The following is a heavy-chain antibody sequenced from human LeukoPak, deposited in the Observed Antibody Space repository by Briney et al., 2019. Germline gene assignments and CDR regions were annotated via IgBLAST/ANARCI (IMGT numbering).Heavy chain of an antibody. V-gene: IGHV3-30*02. J-gene: IGHJ4*02. Sequence: PGGSLRLSCAASGFTFSSYGMHWVRQAPGKGLEWVAFIRYDGSNKYYADSVKGRFTISRDNSKNTLYLQMNSLRAEDTAVYYCAKDRFDYYDSHRYFDYWGQGTLVTVSS. CDR3: AKDRFDYYDSHRYFDY. CDR1: GFTFSSYG. D-gene: IGHD3-22*01. CDR2: IRYDGSNK.